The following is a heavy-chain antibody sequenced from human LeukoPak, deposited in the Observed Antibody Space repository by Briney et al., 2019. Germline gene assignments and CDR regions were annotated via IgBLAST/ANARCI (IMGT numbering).Heavy chain of an antibody. CDR3: AHENYYDSSGTDAFDI. CDR1: GFTFSSYA. D-gene: IGHD3-22*01. V-gene: IGHV3-23*01. Sequence: GGSLILSCAASGFTFSSYAMSWVRQAPGKGLEWVSAISGSGGSTYYADSVKGRFTISRDNSKDTLYLQMNSLRAEDTAVYYCAHENYYDSSGTDAFDIWGQGTMVTVSS. J-gene: IGHJ3*02. CDR2: ISGSGGST.